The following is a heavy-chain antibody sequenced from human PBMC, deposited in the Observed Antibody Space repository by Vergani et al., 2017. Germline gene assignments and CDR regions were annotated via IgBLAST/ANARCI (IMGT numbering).Heavy chain of an antibody. CDR1: GGYINNGDYY. V-gene: IGHV4-30-4*01. J-gene: IGHJ6*04. D-gene: IGHD3-3*01. CDR2: IYYTGST. Sequence: QVQLQESGPGLVKPSQTLSLTCTVSGGYINNGDYYWSWIRQPPGKGLEWIGYIYYTGSTYYNPSLKSRVTIAEDTSKNQFSLKLSSVTAADTAVYYCARDSSITIFGVPLDVWGKGTTVTVSS. CDR3: ARDSSITIFGVPLDV.